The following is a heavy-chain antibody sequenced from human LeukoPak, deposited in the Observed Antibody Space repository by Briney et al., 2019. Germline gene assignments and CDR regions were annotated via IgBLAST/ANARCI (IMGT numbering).Heavy chain of an antibody. D-gene: IGHD6-13*01. CDR3: AREGAAAGFDY. CDR2: ISYDGSNK. Sequence: GGSLRLSCAASGFTFSSYGMHWVRQAPGKGLEWVAVISYDGSNKYYADSVKGRFTISRDNSKNTLYLQMNSLRAEDTAVYYCAREGAAAGFDYWGQGTLVTVSS. J-gene: IGHJ4*02. V-gene: IGHV3-30*03. CDR1: GFTFSSYG.